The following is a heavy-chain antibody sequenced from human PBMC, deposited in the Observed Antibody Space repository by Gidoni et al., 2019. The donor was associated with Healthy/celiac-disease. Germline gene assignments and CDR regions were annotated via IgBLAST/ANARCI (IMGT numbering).Heavy chain of an antibody. D-gene: IGHD3-3*01. J-gene: IGHJ5*02. CDR2: INPSGGST. CDR1: GYTFTSSY. Sequence: QVQLVQSGAEVKKPGASVKVSCKASGYTFTSSYMHWVRQAPGQGLEWMGIINPSGGSTSYAQKFQGRVTMTRDTSTSTVYMELSSLRSEDTAVYYCARAGITIFGVVINWFDPWGQGTLVTVSS. V-gene: IGHV1-46*03. CDR3: ARAGITIFGVVINWFDP.